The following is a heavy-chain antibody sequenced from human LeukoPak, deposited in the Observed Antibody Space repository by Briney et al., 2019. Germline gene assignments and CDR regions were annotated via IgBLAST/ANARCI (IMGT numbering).Heavy chain of an antibody. Sequence: PGGSLRLSCAASGFPFSTYGMHWVRQAPGKGLQWVAFIRYNGNHTYYADSVKGRFTISRDNAKNSLYLQMNSLRAEDMAVYYCARGATWDSSGYCRGWGQGTLVTVSS. CDR3: ARGATWDSSGYCRG. CDR1: GFPFSTYG. J-gene: IGHJ4*02. V-gene: IGHV3-30*02. D-gene: IGHD3-22*01. CDR2: IRYNGNHT.